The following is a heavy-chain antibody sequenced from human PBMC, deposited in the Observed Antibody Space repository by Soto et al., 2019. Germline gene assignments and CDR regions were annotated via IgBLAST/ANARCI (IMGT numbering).Heavy chain of an antibody. CDR1: GFSFSTSGVG. V-gene: IGHV2-5*01. CDR3: VHRGRDDSGYYVVVDF. Sequence: QITLKESGPTLVKPTQTLTLTCTFSGFSFSTSGVGVGWIRQPPGNALEWLALIYWSGAKDYSPSLKSRLTIPKDTSKDQVVLSMTNMDPLDTATYYCVHRGRDDSGYYVVVDFWGQGTLVTVSS. D-gene: IGHD3-22*01. CDR2: IYWSGAK. J-gene: IGHJ4*02.